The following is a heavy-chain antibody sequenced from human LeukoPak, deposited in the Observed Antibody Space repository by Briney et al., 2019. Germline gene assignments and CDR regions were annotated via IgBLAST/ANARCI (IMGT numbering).Heavy chain of an antibody. J-gene: IGHJ3*02. CDR3: ARVLRRGQQMGKIVATISNAFDI. CDR1: GGSISSSSYY. CDR2: IYYSGST. D-gene: IGHD5-12*01. Sequence: SETPSLTCTVSGGSISSSSYYWGWIRQPPGKGLEWIGSIYYSGSTYYNPSLKSRVTISVDTSKNQFSLKLSSVTAADTAVYYCARVLRRGQQMGKIVATISNAFDIWGQGTMVTVSS. V-gene: IGHV4-39*07.